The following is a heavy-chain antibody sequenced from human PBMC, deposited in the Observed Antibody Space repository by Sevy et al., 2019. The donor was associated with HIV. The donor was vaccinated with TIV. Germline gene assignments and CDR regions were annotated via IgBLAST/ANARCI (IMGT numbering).Heavy chain of an antibody. CDR3: ARGGYYDSSGQTADY. CDR1: GFTFSSYS. D-gene: IGHD3-22*01. J-gene: IGHJ4*02. CDR2: ISSSSTI. V-gene: IGHV3-48*02. Sequence: GGSLRLSCAASGFTFSSYSMNWVRQAPGKGLEWVSYISSSSTIYYADSVKGRFTISRDNAKNSLYLQMNSLRDEDTAVYYWARGGYYDSSGQTADYWGQGTLVTVSS.